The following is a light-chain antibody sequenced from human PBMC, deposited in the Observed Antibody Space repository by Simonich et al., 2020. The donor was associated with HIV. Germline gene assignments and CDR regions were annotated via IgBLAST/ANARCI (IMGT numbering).Light chain of an antibody. CDR1: QSLLHSNGYNY. CDR3: MQALETPFT. V-gene: IGKV2-28*01. CDR2: LGS. J-gene: IGKJ3*01. Sequence: DIVMTHYPLSLPVTPGQPASISCRSSQSLLHSNGYNYLDWYLQKPGQSPQLLIYLGSNRASGVTDRFSGSGSGTDFTLKISRVEAEDVGLYYCMQALETPFTFGPGTKVDIK.